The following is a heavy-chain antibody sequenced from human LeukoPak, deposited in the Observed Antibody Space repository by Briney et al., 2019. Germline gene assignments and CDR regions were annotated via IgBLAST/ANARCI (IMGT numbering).Heavy chain of an antibody. CDR1: GFTFSSYW. Sequence: GGSLRLSCAASGFTFSSYWVGWVRQAPGKGLEWVANIKEDGGETYYVDSVKGRFTISRDNAKNSLDLQMNSLRDEDTAVYYCARRKEVQTTFDYWGQGTLVTVSS. CDR2: IKEDGGET. CDR3: ARRKEVQTTFDY. J-gene: IGHJ4*02. V-gene: IGHV3-7*01. D-gene: IGHD4/OR15-4a*01.